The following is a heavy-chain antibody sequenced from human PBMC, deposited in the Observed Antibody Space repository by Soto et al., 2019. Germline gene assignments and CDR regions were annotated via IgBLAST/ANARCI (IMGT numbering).Heavy chain of an antibody. D-gene: IGHD2-15*01. J-gene: IGHJ5*02. V-gene: IGHV1-46*01. Sequence: XSVKVSCKASVYTFTSYYMHWVRQAPGQGLEWMGIINPSGGSTSYAQKFQGRVTMTRDTSTSTVYMELSSLRSEDTAVYYCARDLRGYCSGGSCYAWFDPWGQGTLVTVSS. CDR1: VYTFTSYY. CDR2: INPSGGST. CDR3: ARDLRGYCSGGSCYAWFDP.